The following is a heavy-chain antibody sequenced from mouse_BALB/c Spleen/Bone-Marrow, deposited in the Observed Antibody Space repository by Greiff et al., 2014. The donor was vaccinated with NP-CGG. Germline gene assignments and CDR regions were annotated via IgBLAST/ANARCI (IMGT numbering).Heavy chain of an antibody. CDR2: IDPANGNT. Sequence: EVKLQESGAELVKPGASVKSSCTASGFNIKDTYMHWVKQRPEQGLEWIGRIDPANGNTKYDPKFQGKATITADTSSNTAYLQLSSLTSEDTAVYYCARWEYYAMDYWGQGTSVTVSS. V-gene: IGHV14-3*02. D-gene: IGHD4-1*01. CDR3: ARWEYYAMDY. J-gene: IGHJ4*01. CDR1: GFNIKDTY.